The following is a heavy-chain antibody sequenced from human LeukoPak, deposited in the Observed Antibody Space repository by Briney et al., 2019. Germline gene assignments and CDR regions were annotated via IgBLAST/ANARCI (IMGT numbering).Heavy chain of an antibody. J-gene: IGHJ4*02. CDR2: IYYSGST. V-gene: IGHV4-59*01. D-gene: IGHD5-24*01. CDR3: ARGSRDGYNHFDY. CDR1: GGSITSYH. Sequence: KPSETLSLXCTISGGSITSYHWSWIRQPPGKGLEWIGYIYYSGSTNYNPSLKSRVTISVDTSKNQFSLNLRSVTAADTAVYYCARGSRDGYNHFDYWGQGTLVTVSS.